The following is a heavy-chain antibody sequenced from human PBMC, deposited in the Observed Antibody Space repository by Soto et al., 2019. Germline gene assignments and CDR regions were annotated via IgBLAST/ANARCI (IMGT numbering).Heavy chain of an antibody. J-gene: IGHJ4*02. CDR2: IYYSGRT. CDR1: SGSISGYY. D-gene: IGHD6-6*01. V-gene: IGHV4-59*01. Sequence: PSETLSLTCTVSSGSISGYYWSWIRRPPGKGLEWIGYIYYSGRTNYNPSLKSRVTISVDTSRNHFSLHLTSVTAADTAVYYCATRPPGDSFFSYFDFWGQGALVTVSS. CDR3: ATRPPGDSFFSYFDF.